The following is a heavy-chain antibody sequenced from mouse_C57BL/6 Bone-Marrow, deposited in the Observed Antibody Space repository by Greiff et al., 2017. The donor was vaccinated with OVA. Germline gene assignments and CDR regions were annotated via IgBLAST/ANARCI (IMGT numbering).Heavy chain of an antibody. J-gene: IGHJ3*01. CDR3: ACNYGTY. CDR1: GYTFTDYY. Sequence: VMLVESGAELVRPGASVKLSCKASGYTFTDYYINWVKQRPGQGLEWIARIYPGSGNTYYNEKFKGKATLTAEKSSSTAYMQLSSLTSEDSAVYFCACNYGTYWGQGTLVTVSA. V-gene: IGHV1-76*01. CDR2: IYPGSGNT. D-gene: IGHD2-1*01.